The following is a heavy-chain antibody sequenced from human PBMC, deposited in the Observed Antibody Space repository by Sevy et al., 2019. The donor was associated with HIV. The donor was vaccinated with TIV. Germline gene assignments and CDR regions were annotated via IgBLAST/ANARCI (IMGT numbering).Heavy chain of an antibody. Sequence: GSLRLSCSASGFTFRSYAINWVRQAPGKGLEWVSAITGNGGSTYYADSVKGRFTISRDNSKSTLYLQMNSLRAEDTALYYCAKDLAYESSGYHDYWGQGTLVTVSS. CDR1: GFTFRSYA. CDR2: ITGNGGST. CDR3: AKDLAYESSGYHDY. V-gene: IGHV3-23*01. J-gene: IGHJ4*02. D-gene: IGHD3-22*01.